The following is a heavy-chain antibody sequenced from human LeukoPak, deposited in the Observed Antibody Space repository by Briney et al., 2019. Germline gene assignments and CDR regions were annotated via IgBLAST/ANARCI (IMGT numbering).Heavy chain of an antibody. CDR3: ARAALGFDY. V-gene: IGHV4-34*01. Sequence: SETLSLTCADYGGSFSGYYWSWIRQPPGKGLEWIGEINHSGSTNYNPSLKSRVTISVDTSKNQFSLKLSSVTAADTAVYYCARAALGFDYWGQGTLVTVSS. CDR2: INHSGST. CDR1: GGSFSGYY. J-gene: IGHJ4*02.